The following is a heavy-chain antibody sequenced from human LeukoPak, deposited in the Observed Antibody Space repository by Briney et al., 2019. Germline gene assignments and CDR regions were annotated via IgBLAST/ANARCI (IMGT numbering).Heavy chain of an antibody. CDR3: ARALYSSSWYPFDY. CDR1: GYTFTSYD. V-gene: IGHV1-8*01. CDR2: MNPNSGNT. Sequence: ASEKVSCKASGYTFTSYDINWVRQATGQGLEWMGWMNPNSGNTGYAQKFQGRVTMTRNTSISTAYMELSSLRSEDTAVYYCARALYSSSWYPFDYWGQGTLVTVSS. D-gene: IGHD6-13*01. J-gene: IGHJ4*02.